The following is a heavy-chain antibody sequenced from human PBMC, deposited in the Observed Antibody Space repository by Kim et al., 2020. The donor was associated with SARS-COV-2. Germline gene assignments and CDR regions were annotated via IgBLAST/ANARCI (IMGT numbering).Heavy chain of an antibody. D-gene: IGHD6-19*01. V-gene: IGHV1-3*01. Sequence: NQKYSQRFRGRATITRDTTASTAYMELSSLRSEDTAVYYCARGSGWAFDYWGQGTLVTVAS. CDR3: ARGSGWAFDY. CDR2: NQ. J-gene: IGHJ4*02.